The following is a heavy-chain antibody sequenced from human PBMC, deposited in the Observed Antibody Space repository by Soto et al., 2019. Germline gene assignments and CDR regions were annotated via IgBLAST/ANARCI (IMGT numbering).Heavy chain of an antibody. J-gene: IGHJ4*02. D-gene: IGHD6-19*01. V-gene: IGHV3-30-3*01. CDR3: ARTTTVAGTPEFDY. CDR2: ISYDGSNK. CDR1: GFTFSSFN. Sequence: QVQLLESGGGVVQPGRSLRVSCAASGFTFSSFNMHWVRQAPGKGLEWVALISYDGSNKYVDSVKGRFTISRDNSKNTLYLQMYSLRAEDTAVYYCARTTTVAGTPEFDYWGQGTLVTVSS.